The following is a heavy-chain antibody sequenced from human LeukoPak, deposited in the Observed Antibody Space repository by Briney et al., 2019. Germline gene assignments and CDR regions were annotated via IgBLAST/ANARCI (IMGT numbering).Heavy chain of an antibody. CDR1: GFTFSSYG. CDR3: AKFGGSTDY. Sequence: GRSLRLSCAASGFTFSSYGMHWVRQAPGKGLEWVAVISYDGSNKYYADSVKGRLTISRDNSKNTLYLQMNSLRAEDTAVYYCAKFGGSTDYWGQGTLVTVSS. CDR2: ISYDGSNK. J-gene: IGHJ4*02. V-gene: IGHV3-30*18. D-gene: IGHD2-15*01.